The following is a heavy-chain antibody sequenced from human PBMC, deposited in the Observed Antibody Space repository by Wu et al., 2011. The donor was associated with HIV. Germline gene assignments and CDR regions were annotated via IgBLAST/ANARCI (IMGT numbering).Heavy chain of an antibody. J-gene: IGHJ4*02. Sequence: QVQLVQSGAEMKKPGASVKLSCMTSGYVFTDFYIHWVRQAPGQGLEWMGWINPGTGGTISAPRFQGRVALTWDTSISTVYMELSGLTSDDTAVYYCAGRGRSLIDNWGQGTLVIVSS. CDR2: INPGTGGT. CDR3: AGRGRSLIDN. CDR1: GYVFTDFY. V-gene: IGHV1-2*02. D-gene: IGHD3-10*01.